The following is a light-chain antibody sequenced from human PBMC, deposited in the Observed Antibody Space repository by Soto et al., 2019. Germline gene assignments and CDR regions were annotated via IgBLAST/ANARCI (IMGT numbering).Light chain of an antibody. CDR3: QQRSTWPGIT. V-gene: IGKV3-11*01. Sequence: EILLTQSPATLSLSPGERATLSCRASQSVSSYLAWYQQKPGQAPRLLIYDASSRATGVPARFSGSGSGTDFTLTISSLEPEDFAVYYCQQRSTWPGITFGPGTKVDIK. CDR2: DAS. CDR1: QSVSSY. J-gene: IGKJ3*01.